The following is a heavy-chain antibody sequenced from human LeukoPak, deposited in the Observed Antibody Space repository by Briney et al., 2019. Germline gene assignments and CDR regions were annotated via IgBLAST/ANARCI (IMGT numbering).Heavy chain of an antibody. J-gene: IGHJ4*02. D-gene: IGHD1-26*01. V-gene: IGHV3-9*01. CDR3: ARGATYAYYQDY. Sequence: GGSLRLSCAASGFTFDDYAMHWVRQAPGKGLEWVSGISWNSGSIGYADSVKGRFTISRDNAKNSLYLQMNSLRAEDTAVYYCARGATYAYYQDYWGQGTLVTVSS. CDR1: GFTFDDYA. CDR2: ISWNSGSI.